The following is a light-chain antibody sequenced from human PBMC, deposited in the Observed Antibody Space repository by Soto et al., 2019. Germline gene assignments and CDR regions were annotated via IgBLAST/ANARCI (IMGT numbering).Light chain of an antibody. CDR1: SSDVGAYDY. CDR2: YVS. CDR3: CSYAGTYSWV. Sequence: QAVVTQPRSVSGSPGQSVTISCTGASSDVGAYDYVSWHQQHPGKAPKLIIFYVSKRPSGVPDRFSGSRSGNTASLTISGLQAEDEADYYCCSYAGTYSWVFGGGTKLTVL. V-gene: IGLV2-11*01. J-gene: IGLJ3*02.